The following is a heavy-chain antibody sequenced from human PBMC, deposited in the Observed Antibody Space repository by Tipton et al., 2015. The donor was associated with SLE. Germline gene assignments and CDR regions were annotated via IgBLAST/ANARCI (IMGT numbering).Heavy chain of an antibody. CDR1: GGSISSSSYY. Sequence: TLSLTCTVSGGSISSSSYYWGWIRQPPGKGLEWIGEINHSGSTNYNPSLKSRVTISVDTSKNQFSLKLSSVTAADTAVYYCARDLGSGSGWFDPWGQGTLVTVSS. J-gene: IGHJ5*02. CDR2: INHSGST. V-gene: IGHV4-39*07. D-gene: IGHD6-25*01. CDR3: ARDLGSGSGWFDP.